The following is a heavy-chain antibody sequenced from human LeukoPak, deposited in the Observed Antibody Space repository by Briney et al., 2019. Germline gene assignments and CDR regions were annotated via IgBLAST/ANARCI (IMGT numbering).Heavy chain of an antibody. CDR2: ISSSSSYI. J-gene: IGHJ4*02. Sequence: GGSLRLSCAASGFTFSSYSMNWVRQAPGKGLEWFSSISSSSSYIYYADSVKGRFTISRDKAKNSLYLEMNSLRAEDTAVYYCARAQPAAIEGPGFDYWGQGTLVTVSS. CDR1: GFTFSSYS. D-gene: IGHD2-2*01. V-gene: IGHV3-21*01. CDR3: ARAQPAAIEGPGFDY.